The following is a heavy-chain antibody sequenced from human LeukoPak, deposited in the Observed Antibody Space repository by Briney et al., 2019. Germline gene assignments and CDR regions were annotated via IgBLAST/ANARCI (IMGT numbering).Heavy chain of an antibody. CDR3: AAATVTSEIDY. Sequence: SETLSLTCTVSGGSISSYYWSWIRQPPGKGLEWIGYIYYSGSTNYNPSLKSRVTISVDTSKNQFSLKLSSVTAADTAVYYCAAATVTSEIDYWGQGTLVTVSS. CDR1: GGSISSYY. D-gene: IGHD4-17*01. V-gene: IGHV4-59*12. J-gene: IGHJ4*02. CDR2: IYYSGST.